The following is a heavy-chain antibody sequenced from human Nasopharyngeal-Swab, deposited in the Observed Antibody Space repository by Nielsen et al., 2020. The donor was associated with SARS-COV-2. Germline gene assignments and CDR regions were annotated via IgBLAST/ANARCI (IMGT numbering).Heavy chain of an antibody. D-gene: IGHD2-15*01. CDR3: ATYSRSDWYFDL. CDR2: INWNGGSS. V-gene: IGHV3-20*01. J-gene: IGHJ2*01. Sequence: GESLKISCVAAGFTFDDYGMRWVRQAPGKGLEWVSDINWNGGSSRYADSVKGRFTISRDNAKNSLYLQMNSLRAEDTALYHCATYSRSDWYFDLRGRGTLVTVSS. CDR1: GFTFDDYG.